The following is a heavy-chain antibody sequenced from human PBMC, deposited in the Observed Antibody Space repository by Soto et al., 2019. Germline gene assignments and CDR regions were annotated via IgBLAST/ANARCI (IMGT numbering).Heavy chain of an antibody. CDR3: ARDYGDYGAGYYGMDV. V-gene: IGHV4-4*02. CDR1: GGSISSSNW. CDR2: IYHSGST. Sequence: RLRATLSLTCAVSGGSISSSNWWSWVRQPPGRGLEWIGEIYHSGSTNYNPSLKSRVTISVDKSKNQFSLKLSSVTAADTAVYYCARDYGDYGAGYYGMDVWGQGTTVTVSS. J-gene: IGHJ6*02. D-gene: IGHD4-17*01.